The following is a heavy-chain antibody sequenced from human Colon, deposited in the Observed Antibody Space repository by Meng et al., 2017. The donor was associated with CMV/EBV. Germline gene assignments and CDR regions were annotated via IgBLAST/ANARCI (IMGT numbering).Heavy chain of an antibody. J-gene: IGHJ4*02. V-gene: IGHV1-2*02. CDR2: INSNSGAT. CDR1: GYTFSDYH. CDR3: ARDPSGSRVPFDY. D-gene: IGHD1-26*01. Sequence: QVQLVQSGAEVKKPGASGKVSCKPSGYTFSDYHIHWVRQAPGQGLEWMGWINSNSGATDYAQKFQGRFTMTRDTSITTVYMELSSLRSDDTAVYYCARDPSGSRVPFDYWGQGSLVTVSS.